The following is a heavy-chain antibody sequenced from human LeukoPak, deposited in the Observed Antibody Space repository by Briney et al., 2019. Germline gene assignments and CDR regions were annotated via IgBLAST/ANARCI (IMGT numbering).Heavy chain of an antibody. CDR2: IYDSVNT. D-gene: IGHD1-26*01. CDR3: ARDRELGV. CDR1: GGSFSGYY. V-gene: IGHV4-34*11. J-gene: IGHJ6*02. Sequence: SETLSLTCAVYGGSFSGYYWSWIRQPPGKGLEWIGYIYDSVNTNYNPSLKSRVTISVDMSRNQFSLKLNSVTAADTAIYYCARDRELGVWGQGTTVTVSS.